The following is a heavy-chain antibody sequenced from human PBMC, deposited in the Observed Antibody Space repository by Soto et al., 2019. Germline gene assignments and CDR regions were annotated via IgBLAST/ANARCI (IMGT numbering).Heavy chain of an antibody. CDR1: GGSISSGGYS. V-gene: IGHV4-30-2*01. CDR3: ARAERDYGGNSGAFDI. CDR2: IYHSGST. J-gene: IGHJ3*02. Sequence: QLQLQESGSGLVKPSQTLSLTCAVSGGSISSGGYSWSWIWQPPGKGLEWIGYIYHSGSTYYNPSLKSRVTISVDRSKNQFSLKLSSVTAADTAVYYCARAERDYGGNSGAFDIWGQGTMVTVSS. D-gene: IGHD4-17*01.